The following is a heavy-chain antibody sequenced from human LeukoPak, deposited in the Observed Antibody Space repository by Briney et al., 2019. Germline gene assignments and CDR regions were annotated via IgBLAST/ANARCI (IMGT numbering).Heavy chain of an antibody. CDR3: AATSTGNWFDP. Sequence: ASVKVSCKASGYTFTGYYIHWVRQAPGQGLEWMGWINPDSGGTNYAQKLQGRVTMTTDTSTSTAYMELRSLRSDDTAVYYCAATSTGNWFDPWGQGTLVTVSS. J-gene: IGHJ5*02. CDR1: GYTFTGYY. CDR2: INPDSGGT. V-gene: IGHV1-2*02. D-gene: IGHD4-17*01.